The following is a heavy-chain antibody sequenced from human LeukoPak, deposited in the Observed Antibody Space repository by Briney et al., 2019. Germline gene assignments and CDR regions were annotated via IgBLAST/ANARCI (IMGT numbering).Heavy chain of an antibody. D-gene: IGHD2-2*01. CDR2: IYYSGST. CDR3: ARRSRYFQH. J-gene: IGHJ1*01. Sequence: SETLSLTCTVYGGSISSYYWSWIRQPPGKGLEWIGYIYYSGSTNYNPSLKSRVTISVDTSKNQFSLKLSSVTAADTAVYYCARRSRYFQHWGQGTLVTVSS. V-gene: IGHV4-59*01. CDR1: GGSISSYY.